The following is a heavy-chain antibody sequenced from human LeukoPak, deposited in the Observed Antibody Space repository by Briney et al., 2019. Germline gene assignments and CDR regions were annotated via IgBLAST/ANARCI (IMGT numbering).Heavy chain of an antibody. CDR3: ARVDSRGAFDI. CDR1: GYSISSGYY. D-gene: IGHD6-13*01. V-gene: IGHV4-38-2*02. J-gene: IGHJ3*02. Sequence: PSETLSLTCTVSGYSISSGYYWGWIRQPPGKGLEWIGSIYHSGSTNYNPSLKSRVTISVDKSKNQFSLKLSSVTAADTAVYYCARVDSRGAFDIWGQGTMVTVSS. CDR2: IYHSGST.